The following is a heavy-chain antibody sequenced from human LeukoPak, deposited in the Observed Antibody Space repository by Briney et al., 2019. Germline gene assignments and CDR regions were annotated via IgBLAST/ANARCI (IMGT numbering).Heavy chain of an antibody. J-gene: IGHJ6*03. CDR2: INHSGST. D-gene: IGHD4-17*01. CDR3: ARVPTVTTWYYYYYYMDV. Sequence: PSEILSLTCAVYGGSFSGYYWSWIRQPPGKGLEWIGEINHSGSTNYNPSLKSRVTISVDTSKNQFSLKLSSVTAADTAVYYCARVPTVTTWYYYYYYMDVWGKGTTVTVSS. V-gene: IGHV4-34*01. CDR1: GGSFSGYY.